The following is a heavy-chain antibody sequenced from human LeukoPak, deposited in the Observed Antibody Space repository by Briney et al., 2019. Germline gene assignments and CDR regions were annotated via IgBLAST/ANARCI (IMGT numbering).Heavy chain of an antibody. Sequence: SVKVSCKASGYTFTSYYMHWVRQAPGQGLEWMGGIIPIFGTANYAQKFQGRVTITADESTSTAYMELSSLRSEDTAVYYCARSYCSSTSCYKGLFDYWGQGTLVTVSS. CDR1: GYTFTSYY. V-gene: IGHV1-69*13. CDR3: ARSYCSSTSCYKGLFDY. CDR2: IIPIFGTA. D-gene: IGHD2-2*02. J-gene: IGHJ4*02.